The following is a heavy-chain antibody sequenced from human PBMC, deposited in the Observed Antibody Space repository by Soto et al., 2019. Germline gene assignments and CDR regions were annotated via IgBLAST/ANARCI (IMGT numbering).Heavy chain of an antibody. CDR3: ARDGAVAGTFDY. Sequence: GGSLRLSCAASGFTFSSYGMHWVRQAPGKGLEWVAVIWYDGSNKYYADSVKGRFTISRDNSKNTLYLQMNSLRAEDTAVYYCARDGAVAGTFDYWGQGTLVTVSS. CDR1: GFTFSSYG. V-gene: IGHV3-33*01. CDR2: IWYDGSNK. J-gene: IGHJ4*02. D-gene: IGHD6-19*01.